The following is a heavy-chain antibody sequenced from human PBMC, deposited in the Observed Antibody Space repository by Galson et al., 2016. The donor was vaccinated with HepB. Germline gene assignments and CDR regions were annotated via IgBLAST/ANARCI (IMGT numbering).Heavy chain of an antibody. J-gene: IGHJ6*04. CDR1: GFTFSNFA. V-gene: IGHV3-23*01. D-gene: IGHD3-10*01. Sequence: SLRLSCAASGFTFSNFAMTWVSQAPGKGLEWISGISGKGDSTYYADSLKGPFTVSRDNSKNTLHLHMNSLRVDDTAVYHCANLGSGSFRWYFYGMEVWGKGTTVTVPS. CDR2: ISGKGDST. CDR3: ANLGSGSFRWYFYGMEV.